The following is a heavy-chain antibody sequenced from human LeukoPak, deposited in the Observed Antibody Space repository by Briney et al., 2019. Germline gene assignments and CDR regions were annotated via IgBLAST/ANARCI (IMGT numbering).Heavy chain of an antibody. CDR2: ISGSGGST. D-gene: IGHD6-13*01. V-gene: IGHV3-23*01. Sequence: GGSLRLSCAASGFTFSTYAMSWVRQAPGKGLEWVSAISGSGGSTYYADSVKGRFTISRDNSKNTLYLQMNSLRAEDTAVYYCAKDMIVSSSWYYYFDYWGQGTLVTVSS. J-gene: IGHJ4*02. CDR1: GFTFSTYA. CDR3: AKDMIVSSSWYYYFDY.